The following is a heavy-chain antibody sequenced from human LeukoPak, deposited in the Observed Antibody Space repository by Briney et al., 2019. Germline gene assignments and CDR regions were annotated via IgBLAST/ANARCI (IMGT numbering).Heavy chain of an antibody. V-gene: IGHV3-23*01. Sequence: PGGSLRLSCAASGFTFSSYGMHWVRQAPGKGLEWASAISGSGGSTYYADSVKGRFTISRDNSKNTLYLQMNSLRAEDTAVYYCAKDSYSGYDYDYYYGMDVWGQGTTVTVSS. J-gene: IGHJ6*02. CDR3: AKDSYSGYDYDYYYGMDV. D-gene: IGHD5-12*01. CDR2: ISGSGGST. CDR1: GFTFSSYG.